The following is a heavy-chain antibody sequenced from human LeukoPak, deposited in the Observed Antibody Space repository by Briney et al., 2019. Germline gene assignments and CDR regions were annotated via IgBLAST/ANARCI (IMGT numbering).Heavy chain of an antibody. V-gene: IGHV3-7*01. CDR3: ARVVYYYDSSGVGY. Sequence: GGSLRLSCAASGFSFSYYWMSWVRQAPGKGPEWVANIKPDGTEKYYVDSVKGRFTISRDNAKNSLYLQMNSLRAEDTAVYYCARVVYYYDSSGVGYWGQGTLVTVSS. D-gene: IGHD3-22*01. CDR1: GFSFSYYW. J-gene: IGHJ4*02. CDR2: IKPDGTEK.